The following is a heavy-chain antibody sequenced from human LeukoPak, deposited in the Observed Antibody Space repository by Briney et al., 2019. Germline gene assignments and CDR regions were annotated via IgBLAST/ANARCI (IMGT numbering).Heavy chain of an antibody. Sequence: GGSLRLSCAASGFTFSNHYMHWVRQAPGKGLVSVSRIDPDGRYTSYADSVKGRFTISRDNAKNTLYLQMNTLGAEDTALYYCVRGSTDWNGMDVWGQGTTVTVSS. J-gene: IGHJ6*02. CDR1: GFTFSNHY. CDR2: IDPDGRYT. CDR3: VRGSTDWNGMDV. D-gene: IGHD6-19*01. V-gene: IGHV3-74*01.